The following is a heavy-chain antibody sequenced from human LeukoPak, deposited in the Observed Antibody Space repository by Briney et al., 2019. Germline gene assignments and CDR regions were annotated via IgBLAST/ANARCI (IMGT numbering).Heavy chain of an antibody. CDR1: GGSFSGYY. CDR3: ARIYYDSSGYQGAFDI. CDR2: INHSGST. J-gene: IGHJ3*02. D-gene: IGHD3-22*01. Sequence: SETLSLTCAVYGGSFSGYYWSWIRRPPGKGLEWIGEINHSGSTNYNPSLKSRVTISVDTSKNQFSLKLSSVTAADTAVYYCARIYYDSSGYQGAFDIWGQGTMVTVSS. V-gene: IGHV4-34*01.